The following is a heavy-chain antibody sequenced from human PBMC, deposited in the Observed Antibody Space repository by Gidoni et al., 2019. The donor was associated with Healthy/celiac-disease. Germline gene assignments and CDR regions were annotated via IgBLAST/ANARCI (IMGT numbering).Heavy chain of an antibody. J-gene: IGHJ6*02. CDR2: IYRGGST. CDR1: GFTVSSNY. V-gene: IGHV3-53*01. D-gene: IGHD5-12*01. CDR3: AREGVDIVATIRSGMDV. Sequence: EVQLVESGGGLIQPGGSLRLSCAASGFTVSSNYMSWVRQAPGKGLEWVSVIYRGGSTYYADSVKGRFTISRDNSKNTLYLQMNSRRAEDTAVYYCAREGVDIVATIRSGMDVWGQGTTVTVSS.